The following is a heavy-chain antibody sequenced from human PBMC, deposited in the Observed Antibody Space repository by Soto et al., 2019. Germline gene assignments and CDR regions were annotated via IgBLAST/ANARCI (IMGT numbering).Heavy chain of an antibody. CDR3: ARDCIAVAGTDYYYYYGMDL. D-gene: IGHD6-19*01. J-gene: IGHJ6*02. V-gene: IGHV5-10-1*01. CDR2: IDPSDSYT. CDR1: GYSFTSYC. Sequence: HGASLKISCKGSGYSFTSYCISWVRQMPVKGLEWMGRIDPSDSYTNYSPSFQGQVTISADKYISTAYLQWSSLKASDTAMYYCARDCIAVAGTDYYYYYGMDLWGQGTKVTGSS.